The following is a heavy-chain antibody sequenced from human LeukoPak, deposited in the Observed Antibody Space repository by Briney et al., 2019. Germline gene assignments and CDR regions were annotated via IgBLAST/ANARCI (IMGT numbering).Heavy chain of an antibody. CDR3: AKRLDLFDY. V-gene: IGHV3-30*18. CDR2: ISYDGSNK. CDR1: GFTFSSYG. Sequence: PGRSLRLSCAASGFTFSSYGMHWVRQAPGKGLEWVAVISYDGSNKYYADSVKGRFTISRDNSKNTLYLQMNSLRAEDTAVYYCAKRLDLFDYWGQGTLVTVSS. J-gene: IGHJ4*02. D-gene: IGHD1-7*01.